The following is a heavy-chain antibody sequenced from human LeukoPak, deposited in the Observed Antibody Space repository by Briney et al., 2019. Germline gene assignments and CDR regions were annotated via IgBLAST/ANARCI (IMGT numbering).Heavy chain of an antibody. CDR2: ISGSGHNT. CDR3: AKPDGDYVGQLGAFDI. D-gene: IGHD4-17*01. J-gene: IGHJ3*02. CDR1: GSTFSNYG. V-gene: IGHV3-23*01. Sequence: PGGSLRLSCAASGSTFSNYGMNWVRQAPGKGLEWVSAISGSGHNTYYADSVKGRFTISRDNSKNTLYLQMNSLRAEDTAVFYCAKPDGDYVGQLGAFDIWGQGTMVTVSS.